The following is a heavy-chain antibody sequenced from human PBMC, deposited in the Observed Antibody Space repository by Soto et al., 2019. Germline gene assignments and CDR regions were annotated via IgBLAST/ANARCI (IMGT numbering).Heavy chain of an antibody. CDR3: ARDWPKTPRGY. J-gene: IGHJ4*02. Sequence: QVQLVQSGAEVKKPGSSVKVSCKASGGTFSSYTISWVRQAPGQGLESMGRIIPILGIANYAQKFQGRVTXTXXKSTSTAYMELSSLRSEDTAVYYCARDWPKTPRGYWGQGTLVTVSS. CDR2: IIPILGIA. D-gene: IGHD3-10*01. CDR1: GGTFSSYT. V-gene: IGHV1-69*08.